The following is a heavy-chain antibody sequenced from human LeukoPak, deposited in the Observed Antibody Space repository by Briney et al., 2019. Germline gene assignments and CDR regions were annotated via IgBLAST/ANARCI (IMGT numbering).Heavy chain of an antibody. CDR1: GGSISSYY. J-gene: IGHJ4*02. Sequence: PSETLSLTFTVTGGSISSYYWSWIRQPAGKGLEWIGRIYTSGSTNYNPSLKSRVTISVDTSKNQFSLKLSSVTAADTAVYYCAGNYYGSGSYYSEDRYWGQGTLVTVSS. CDR3: AGNYYGSGSYYSEDRY. D-gene: IGHD3-10*01. V-gene: IGHV4-4*07. CDR2: IYTSGST.